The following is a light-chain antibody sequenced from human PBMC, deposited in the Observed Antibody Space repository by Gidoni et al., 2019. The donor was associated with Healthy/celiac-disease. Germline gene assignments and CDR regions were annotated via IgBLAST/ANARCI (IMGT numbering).Light chain of an antibody. CDR2: AAS. Sequence: IQLTQSPSSLSASVGDRVTIPCRASQSIRSYLNWYQQKPGKAPKLLIYAASSLQSGVPSRFSGSGSGTDFTLTISSLQPEDFATYYCQQSYSTPLTFGGGTKVEIK. V-gene: IGKV1-39*01. CDR3: QQSYSTPLT. J-gene: IGKJ4*01. CDR1: QSIRSY.